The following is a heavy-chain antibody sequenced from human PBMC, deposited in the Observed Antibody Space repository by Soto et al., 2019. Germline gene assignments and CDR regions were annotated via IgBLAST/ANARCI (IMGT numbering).Heavy chain of an antibody. CDR1: GFTFSSYS. CDR3: ASREYSSSSYAMDV. J-gene: IGHJ6*02. D-gene: IGHD6-6*01. Sequence: EVQLVESGGGLVQPGGSLRLSCAASGFTFSSYSMNWVRQAPGKGLEWVSYISSSSSTRYYADSVKGRFTISRDNAKNSLYLQMNRLRDVDPAVYYCASREYSSSSYAMDVWGQGTRGSVSS. V-gene: IGHV3-48*02. CDR2: ISSSSSTR.